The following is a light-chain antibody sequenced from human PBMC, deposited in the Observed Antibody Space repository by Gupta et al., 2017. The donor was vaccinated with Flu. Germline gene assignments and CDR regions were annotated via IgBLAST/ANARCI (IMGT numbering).Light chain of an antibody. V-gene: IGKV4-1*01. Sequence: SVGEVSTINCKSRQSVLYRSNRRNFVAWYQNKAGPPPQVLIYWASSRESGVPDRCSGSGSGTDCRLTISRLEAEDVAFYYCQQYHSIPGTFGQGTKVEIK. CDR3: QQYHSIPGT. J-gene: IGKJ1*01. CDR1: QSVLYRSNRRNF. CDR2: WAS.